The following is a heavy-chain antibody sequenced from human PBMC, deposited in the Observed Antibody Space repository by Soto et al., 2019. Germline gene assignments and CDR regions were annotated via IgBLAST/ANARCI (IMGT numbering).Heavy chain of an antibody. CDR3: AKDGDPPSGWIQLWCPYYYMDV. D-gene: IGHD5-18*01. V-gene: IGHV3-23*01. CDR1: GFTFSSYA. J-gene: IGHJ6*03. CDR2: ISGSGGST. Sequence: GGSLRLSCAASGFTFSSYAMSWVRQAPGKGLEWVSAISGSGGSTYYADSVKGRFTISRDNSKNTLYLQMNSLRAEDTAVYYCAKDGDPPSGWIQLWCPYYYMDVWGKGTTVTVSS.